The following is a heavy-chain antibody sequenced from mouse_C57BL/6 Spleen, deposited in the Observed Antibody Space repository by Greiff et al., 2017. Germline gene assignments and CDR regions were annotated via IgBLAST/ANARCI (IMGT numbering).Heavy chain of an antibody. V-gene: IGHV1-80*01. CDR3: ARRGFYYGSSYDFDY. D-gene: IGHD1-1*01. CDR2: IYPGDGDT. Sequence: QVQLQQSGAELVKPGASVKISCKASGYAFSSYWMNWVKQRPGKGLEWIGQIYPGDGDTNYNGKFKGKATLTADKSSSTAYMQLSSLTSEDSAVYFCARRGFYYGSSYDFDYWGQGTTLTVSS. CDR1: GYAFSSYW. J-gene: IGHJ2*01.